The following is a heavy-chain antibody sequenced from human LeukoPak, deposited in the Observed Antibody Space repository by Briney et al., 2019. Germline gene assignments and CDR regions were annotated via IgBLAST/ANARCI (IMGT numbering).Heavy chain of an antibody. CDR1: GFTFSSYS. D-gene: IGHD6-13*01. CDR2: ISSSSSYI. CDR3: AKAAVGTVIDY. V-gene: IGHV3-21*01. J-gene: IGHJ4*02. Sequence: GGSLRLSCAASGFTFSSYSMNWVRQAPGKGLEWVSSISSSSSYIYYADSVKGRFTISRDNAKNSLYLQMNSLRAEDTAVYYCAKAAVGTVIDYWGQGTLATVSS.